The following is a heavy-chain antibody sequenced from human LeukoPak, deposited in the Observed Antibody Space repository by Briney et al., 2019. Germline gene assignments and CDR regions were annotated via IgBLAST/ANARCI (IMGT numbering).Heavy chain of an antibody. CDR1: GFTFRNYV. Sequence: SGGSLRLSCAASGFTFRNYVIHWVRQAPGKGLEWVAVISYDGSNKYYADSVKGRFTISRDNSKNTLYLQMNSLRAEDTAVYYCARGWTQDAFDIWGQGTMVTVSS. D-gene: IGHD2-15*01. CDR2: ISYDGSNK. J-gene: IGHJ3*02. CDR3: ARGWTQDAFDI. V-gene: IGHV3-30-3*01.